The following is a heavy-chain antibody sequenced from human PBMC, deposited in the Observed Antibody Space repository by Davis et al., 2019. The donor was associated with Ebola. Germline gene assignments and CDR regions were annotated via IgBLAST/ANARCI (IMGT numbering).Heavy chain of an antibody. CDR3: ARDIASGPFDY. CDR2: IYYSGST. D-gene: IGHD6-13*01. V-gene: IGHV4-59*12. J-gene: IGHJ4*02. Sequence: PSETLSLTCTVSGGSISSYYWSWIRQPPGKGLEWIGYIYYSGSTNYNPSLKSRVTISVDTSKNQFSLQLNSVTPEDTAVYYCARDIASGPFDYWGQGTLVTVSS. CDR1: GGSISSYY.